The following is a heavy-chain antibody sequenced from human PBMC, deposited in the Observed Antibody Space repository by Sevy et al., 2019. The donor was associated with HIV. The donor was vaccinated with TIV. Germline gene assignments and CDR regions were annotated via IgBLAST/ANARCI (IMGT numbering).Heavy chain of an antibody. J-gene: IGHJ6*02. D-gene: IGHD2-15*01. CDR2: INPSGGST. Sequence: GESLKISCKASGYTFTSYYIHWVRQAPGQGLEWMGIINPSGGSTSYAQKFQGRATMTRDTSTSTVYMEMSSLRSGDTAVYYCARGGGVVVGATVSGMDVWGQGTTVTVSS. CDR3: ARGGGVVVGATVSGMDV. CDR1: GYTFTSYY. V-gene: IGHV1-46*01.